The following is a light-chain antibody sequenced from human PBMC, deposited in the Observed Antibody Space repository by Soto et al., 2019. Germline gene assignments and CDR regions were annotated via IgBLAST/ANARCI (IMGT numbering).Light chain of an antibody. CDR3: QQYGSSPWT. J-gene: IGKJ1*01. CDR2: SAS. V-gene: IGKV3-15*01. Sequence: EIVMTQSPATLSASPGERATLSCRASQSVRSNLAWYQQKPGQAPRLLIYSASTRGTGIPARFSGSGSGTEFTLSIGSLQSEDFAVYYCQQYGSSPWTFGQGTKVDI. CDR1: QSVRSN.